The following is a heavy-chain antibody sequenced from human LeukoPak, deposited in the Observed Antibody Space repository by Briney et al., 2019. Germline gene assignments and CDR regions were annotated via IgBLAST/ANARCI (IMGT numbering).Heavy chain of an antibody. CDR2: ISAYNGNT. Sequence: ASVKVSCKASGYTFTSYGISWVRQAPGQGLEWMGWISAYNGNTNYAQKLQGRVTMTTDTSTSTAYMELRSLRSDDTAVYYCARDLSYGDYVFRPDAFDIWGQGTMVTVSS. V-gene: IGHV1-18*01. CDR1: GYTFTSYG. D-gene: IGHD4-17*01. J-gene: IGHJ3*02. CDR3: ARDLSYGDYVFRPDAFDI.